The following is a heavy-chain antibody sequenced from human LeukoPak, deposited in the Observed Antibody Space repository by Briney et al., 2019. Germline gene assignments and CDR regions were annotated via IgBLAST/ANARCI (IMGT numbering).Heavy chain of an antibody. D-gene: IGHD6-19*01. Sequence: GESLKISCKGSGYSFTSYWIGWVRQMPGKGLEWMGIIYPGDSDTRYSPSFQGQVTISADKSISTAYLQWSSLKASDTATYYCARLLAVAGSGSGFDYWGQGTLVTVSS. V-gene: IGHV5-51*01. CDR2: IYPGDSDT. J-gene: IGHJ4*02. CDR1: GYSFTSYW. CDR3: ARLLAVAGSGSGFDY.